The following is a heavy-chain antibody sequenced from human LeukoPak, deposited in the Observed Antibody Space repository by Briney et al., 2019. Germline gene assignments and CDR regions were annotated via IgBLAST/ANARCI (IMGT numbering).Heavy chain of an antibody. Sequence: GGSLRLSCAASGFAFDSSWMNWVRQAPGKGLEWVSAISGSGGSTYYADSVKGRFTISRDNSKNTLYLQMNSLSAEDTAVYYCAKGDIYGSGAFYYWGQGTLVTVSS. CDR2: ISGSGGST. J-gene: IGHJ4*02. CDR1: GFAFDSSW. D-gene: IGHD3-10*01. CDR3: AKGDIYGSGAFYY. V-gene: IGHV3-23*01.